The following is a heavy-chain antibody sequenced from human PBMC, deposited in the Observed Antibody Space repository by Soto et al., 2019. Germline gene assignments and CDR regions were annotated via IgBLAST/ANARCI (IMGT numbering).Heavy chain of an antibody. V-gene: IGHV4-31*03. CDR2: IYYSGST. J-gene: IGHJ4*02. D-gene: IGHD1-26*01. CDR3: ARWVGATSFDY. Sequence: QVQLQESGPGLVKPSQTLSLTCTVSGVSISSGGYYWSWIRQHPGKGLEWIVYIYYSGSTYYNPSLKSRVTISVDTSKNQFSLKLSSVTAADTAVYYCARWVGATSFDYWGQGTLVTVSS. CDR1: GVSISSGGYY.